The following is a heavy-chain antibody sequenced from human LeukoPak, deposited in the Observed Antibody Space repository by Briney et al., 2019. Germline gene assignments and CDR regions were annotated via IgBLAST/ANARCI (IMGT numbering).Heavy chain of an antibody. J-gene: IGHJ5*02. CDR1: GYTFTSYA. D-gene: IGHD3-16*02. CDR2: INAGNGNT. Sequence: ASVKVSCKASGYTFTSYAMRWVRQAPGQRLEWMGWINAGNGNTKYSQKFQGRVTITRDTSASTAYMELSSLRSEDTAVYYCARGAYDYVWGSYRLNWFDPWGQGTLVTVSS. CDR3: ARGAYDYVWGSYRLNWFDP. V-gene: IGHV1-3*01.